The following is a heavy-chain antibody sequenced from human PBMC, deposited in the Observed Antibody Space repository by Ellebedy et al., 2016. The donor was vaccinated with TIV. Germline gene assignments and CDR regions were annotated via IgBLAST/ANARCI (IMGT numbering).Heavy chain of an antibody. J-gene: IGHJ4*02. CDR3: ARAENYYGSESPFDY. CDR1: GFTFSSYG. V-gene: IGHV3-30*03. Sequence: GESLKISXAASGFTFSSYGMHWVRQAPGKGLEWVAVISYDGSNKYYADSVKGRFTISRDNSKNTLYLQMNSLRAEDTAVYYCARAENYYGSESPFDYWGQGTLVTVSS. CDR2: ISYDGSNK. D-gene: IGHD3-10*01.